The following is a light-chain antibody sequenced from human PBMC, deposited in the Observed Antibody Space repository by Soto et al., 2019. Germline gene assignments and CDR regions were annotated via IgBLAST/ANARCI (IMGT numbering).Light chain of an antibody. CDR2: GAS. V-gene: IGKV3-15*01. CDR1: QSVRIN. J-gene: IGKJ4*01. CDR3: QHYDHWPLT. Sequence: EIVMTQSPATLSVSPGERATLSCRASQSVRINLAWYQHKPGQAPRLLIYGASTRATGIPARFSGSGSGTEFTLTISSLQSEDFAVYYCQHYDHWPLTFGGGTRVEIK.